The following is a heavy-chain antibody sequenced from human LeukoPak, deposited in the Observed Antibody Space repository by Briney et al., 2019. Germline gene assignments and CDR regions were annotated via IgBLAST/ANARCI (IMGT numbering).Heavy chain of an antibody. D-gene: IGHD6-19*01. CDR1: GFTFSSYS. CDR2: ISSSSSYI. CDR3: ARDGSGRNIDY. J-gene: IGHJ4*02. V-gene: IGHV3-21*01. Sequence: GGSLRLSCAASGFTFSSYSMNWVRQAPGKGLEWVSSISSSSSYIYYADSVKGRLTISRDNAKNSLYLQMNSLRAEDTAVYYCARDGSGRNIDYWGQGTLVTVSS.